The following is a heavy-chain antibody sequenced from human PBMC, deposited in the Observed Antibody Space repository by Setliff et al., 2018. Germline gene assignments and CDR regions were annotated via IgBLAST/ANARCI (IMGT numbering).Heavy chain of an antibody. V-gene: IGHV4-34*12. CDR1: GGSFSGYY. CDR3: ARTSRDGATYMDV. J-gene: IGHJ6*03. D-gene: IGHD3-10*01. CDR2: IIHSGST. Sequence: PSETLSLTCAVYGGSFSGYYRSWIRQPPGKRLEWIGEIIHSGSTNYNPSLKSRVTISMDTSKNQFSLKVSSVTAADTAVYYCARTSRDGATYMDVWGKGTTVTVSS.